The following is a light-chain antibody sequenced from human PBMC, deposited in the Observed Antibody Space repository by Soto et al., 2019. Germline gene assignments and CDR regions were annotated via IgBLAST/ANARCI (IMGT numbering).Light chain of an antibody. CDR3: QHYNSWPRTWT. Sequence: EIVMTQSPATLSLSPGERATLSCRASQSVSINLAWYQQKPGQAPRLLIYGASNRATGIPARSSGSGSGTEFTLNISSLQSEDFAVYHCQHYNSWPRTWTCGQGTKVDIK. CDR1: QSVSIN. J-gene: IGKJ1*01. CDR2: GAS. V-gene: IGKV3-15*01.